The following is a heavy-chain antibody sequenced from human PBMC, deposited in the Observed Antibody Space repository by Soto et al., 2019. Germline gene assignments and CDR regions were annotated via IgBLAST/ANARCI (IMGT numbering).Heavy chain of an antibody. J-gene: IGHJ6*02. CDR3: ARHNYDSSGPAVDV. D-gene: IGHD3-22*01. CDR1: GGSISSGGYY. Sequence: QVQLQESGPGLVKPSQTLSLTCTVSGGSISSGGYYWSWIRQHPGKGLEWIGYIYYSGSTYYNPSPTNRVTKSVDTSKNQFSLKLSSVTAADTAVYYCARHNYDSSGPAVDVWGQGTTVTVSS. CDR2: IYYSGST. V-gene: IGHV4-31*03.